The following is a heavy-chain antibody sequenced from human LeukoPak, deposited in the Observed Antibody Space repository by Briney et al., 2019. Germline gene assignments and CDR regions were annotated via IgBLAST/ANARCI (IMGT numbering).Heavy chain of an antibody. V-gene: IGHV3-30-3*01. Sequence: GGSLRLSCAASGFTFSSYAMHWVRQAPGKGLEWVAVISYDGSNKYYADSVKGRFTISRDNSKNTLYLQMNSLRAEDTAVYYCARDTPYSGSYRLDYWGQGTLVTVSS. CDR2: ISYDGSNK. CDR3: ARDTPYSGSYRLDY. D-gene: IGHD1-26*01. CDR1: GFTFSSYA. J-gene: IGHJ4*02.